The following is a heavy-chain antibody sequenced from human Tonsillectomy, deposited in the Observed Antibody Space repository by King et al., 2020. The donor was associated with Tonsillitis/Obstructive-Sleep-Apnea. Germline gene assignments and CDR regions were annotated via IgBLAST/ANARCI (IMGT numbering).Heavy chain of an antibody. Sequence: VQLVESGGGLVQPGRSLRLSCTASGFTFGDYAMSWVRQAPGKGLEWVGFIRSKAYGGTTEYAASVKGRFTISRDDSKSIAYLQMNSLKTEDTAVYYCTRAHYYDSTPHYFDYWGQGTLVTVSS. CDR1: GFTFGDYA. CDR3: TRAHYYDSTPHYFDY. J-gene: IGHJ4*02. CDR2: IRSKAYGGTT. V-gene: IGHV3-49*04. D-gene: IGHD3-22*01.